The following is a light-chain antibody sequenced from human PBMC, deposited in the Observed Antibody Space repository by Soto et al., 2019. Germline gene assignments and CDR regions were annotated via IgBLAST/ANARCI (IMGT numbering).Light chain of an antibody. J-gene: IGKJ1*01. V-gene: IGKV1-39*01. Sequence: DIQLTQSPSSLSASVGDRITITCRSSQSISRYLNWYQQRPGTAPKALIFGANSLQSGVPSRFSGSGSGTEFTLTISSLQPEDFATYYCQQNYGTPGTFGQGTKVGIK. CDR3: QQNYGTPGT. CDR1: QSISRY. CDR2: GAN.